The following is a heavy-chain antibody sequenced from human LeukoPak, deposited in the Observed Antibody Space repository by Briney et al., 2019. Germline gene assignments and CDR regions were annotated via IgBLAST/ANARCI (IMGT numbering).Heavy chain of an antibody. D-gene: IGHD2-2*02. CDR1: GGTFSSYA. CDR2: IIPIFGTA. J-gene: IGHJ5*02. CDR3: ARVSGVGYCSSTSCYTNWFDP. Sequence: ASVKVSCKASGGTFSSYAISWVRQAPGQGLEWMGGIIPIFGTANYAQNFQGRVTITADESTSTAYMELSSLRSEDTAVYYCARVSGVGYCSSTSCYTNWFDPWGQGTLVTVSS. V-gene: IGHV1-69*13.